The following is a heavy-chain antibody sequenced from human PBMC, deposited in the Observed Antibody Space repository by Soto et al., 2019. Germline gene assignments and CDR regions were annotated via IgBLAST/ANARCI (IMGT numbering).Heavy chain of an antibody. CDR2: ISGSGGST. Sequence: EVPLLESGGGLVQPGGSLRLSCAASGFTFSSYAMSWVRQAPGKGLEWVSAISGSGGSTYYADSVKGRFTISRDNSKNTLYLQMNSLRAEDTAVYYCAKDAVLWFGESRGAFDIWGQGTMVTVSS. J-gene: IGHJ3*02. D-gene: IGHD3-10*01. V-gene: IGHV3-23*01. CDR1: GFTFSSYA. CDR3: AKDAVLWFGESRGAFDI.